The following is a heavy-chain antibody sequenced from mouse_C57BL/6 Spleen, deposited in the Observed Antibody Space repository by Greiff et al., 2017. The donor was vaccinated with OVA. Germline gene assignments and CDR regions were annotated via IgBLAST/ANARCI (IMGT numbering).Heavy chain of an antibody. J-gene: IGHJ2*01. CDR1: GFTFSSYA. Sequence: EVKLQESGGGLVKPGGSLKLSCAASGFTFSSYAMSWVRQTPEKRLEWVATISDGGSYTYYPDNVKGRFTISRDNAKNNLYLQMSHLKSEDTAMYYCARDRGGGYWGQGTTLTVSS. V-gene: IGHV5-4*01. CDR3: ARDRGGGY. D-gene: IGHD1-1*02. CDR2: ISDGGSYT.